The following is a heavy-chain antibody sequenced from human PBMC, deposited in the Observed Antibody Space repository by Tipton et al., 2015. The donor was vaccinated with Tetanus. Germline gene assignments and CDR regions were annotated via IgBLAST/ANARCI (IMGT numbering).Heavy chain of an antibody. V-gene: IGHV3-48*03. CDR3: AREFVVGEDYYYYGMDV. Sequence: TASGFTFSSYEMNWVRQAPGKGLEWVSYISSSGSTIYYADSVKGRFTISRDNAKNSLYLQMNSLRAEDTAVYYCAREFVVGEDYYYYGMDVWGQGTTVTVSS. J-gene: IGHJ6*02. CDR2: ISSSGSTI. D-gene: IGHD2-15*01. CDR1: GFTFSSYE.